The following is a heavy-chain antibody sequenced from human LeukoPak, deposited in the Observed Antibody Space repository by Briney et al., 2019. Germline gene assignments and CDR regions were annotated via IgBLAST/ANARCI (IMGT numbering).Heavy chain of an antibody. CDR1: GFTVSSNY. J-gene: IGHJ4*02. D-gene: IGHD3-10*01. V-gene: IGHV3-66*01. CDR2: IYSGGST. Sequence: GGSLRLSCAASGFTVSSNYMSWVRQAPGKGLEWVSVIYSGGSTYYADSVKGRFTISRDNSKNTLYFQMNSLRAEDTAVYYCARDPYYGSGFDYWGQGTLVTVSS. CDR3: ARDPYYGSGFDY.